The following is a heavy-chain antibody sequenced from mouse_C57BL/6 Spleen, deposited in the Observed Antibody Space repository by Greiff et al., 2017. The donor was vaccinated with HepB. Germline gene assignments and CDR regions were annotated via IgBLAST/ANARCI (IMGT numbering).Heavy chain of an antibody. Sequence: VQRVESGPELVKPGASVKISCKASGYAFSSSWMNWVKQRPGKGLEWIGRIYPGDGDTNYNGKFKGKATLTADKSSSTAYMQLSSLTSEDSAVYFCAREDDYGGYFDVWGTGTTVTVSS. D-gene: IGHD2-4*01. CDR2: IYPGDGDT. V-gene: IGHV1-82*01. CDR1: GYAFSSSW. CDR3: AREDDYGGYFDV. J-gene: IGHJ1*03.